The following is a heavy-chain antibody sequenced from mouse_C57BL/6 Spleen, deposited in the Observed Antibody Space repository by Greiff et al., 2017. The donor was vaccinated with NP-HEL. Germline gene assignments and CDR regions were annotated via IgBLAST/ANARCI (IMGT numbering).Heavy chain of an antibody. CDR3: ARDSNYRYFDV. J-gene: IGHJ1*03. D-gene: IGHD2-5*01. V-gene: IGHV5-4*03. CDR2: ISDGGSYT. CDR1: GFTFSSYA. Sequence: EVMLVESGGGLVKPGGSLKLSCAASGFTFSSYAMSWVRQTPEKRLEWVATISDGGSYTYYPDNVKGRFTISRDNAKNNLYLQMSHLKSEDTAMYYCARDSNYRYFDVWGTGTTVTVSS.